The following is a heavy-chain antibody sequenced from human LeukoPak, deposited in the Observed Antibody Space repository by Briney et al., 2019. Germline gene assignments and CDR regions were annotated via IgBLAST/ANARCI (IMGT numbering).Heavy chain of an antibody. CDR2: INHSGST. Sequence: SETLSLTCAVYGGSFSGYYWSWVRQPPGKGLEWIGEINHSGSTNYNPSLKSRVTISVDTSKNQSSLKLSSVTAADMAVYYCARGRRRAIAAAGKRNPYCFDYWGQGTLVTVSS. V-gene: IGHV4-34*01. J-gene: IGHJ4*02. CDR3: ARGRRRAIAAAGKRNPYCFDY. CDR1: GGSFSGYY. D-gene: IGHD6-13*01.